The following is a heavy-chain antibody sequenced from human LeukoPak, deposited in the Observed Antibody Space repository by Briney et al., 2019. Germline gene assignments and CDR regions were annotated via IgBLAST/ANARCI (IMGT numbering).Heavy chain of an antibody. V-gene: IGHV3-9*01. CDR1: GFSFDDYA. CDR3: AKGGGLFYYYYFDS. Sequence: GGSLRLSCAASGFSFDDYAMHWVRQAPGKGLEWVSGISWNSGSIDYADSVKGRFTISRDNAKNSLYLQMNSLRAEDTALYYCAKGGGLFYYYYFDSWGQGTLVTVSS. D-gene: IGHD2/OR15-2a*01. J-gene: IGHJ4*02. CDR2: ISWNSGSI.